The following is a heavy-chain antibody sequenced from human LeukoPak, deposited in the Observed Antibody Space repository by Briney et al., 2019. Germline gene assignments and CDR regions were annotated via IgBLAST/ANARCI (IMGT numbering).Heavy chain of an antibody. V-gene: IGHV1-69*05. CDR3: ARGTIFGVVTNWYFDY. Sequence: SVRVSFKASGGTFSSYAISWVRQAPGQGLEWMGGIIPIFGTANYAQKFQGRVTITTDESTSTAYMELSSLRSEDTAVYYCARGTIFGVVTNWYFDYWGQGTLVTVSS. CDR2: IIPIFGTA. CDR1: GGTFSSYA. J-gene: IGHJ4*02. D-gene: IGHD3-3*01.